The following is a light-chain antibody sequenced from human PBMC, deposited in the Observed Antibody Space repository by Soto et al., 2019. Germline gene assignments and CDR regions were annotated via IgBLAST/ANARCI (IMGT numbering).Light chain of an antibody. CDR3: SSYTSRTTLDV. CDR1: NSDVGGYDY. CDR2: EVS. J-gene: IGLJ1*01. V-gene: IGLV2-14*01. Sequence: QSVLTQPPSVSGSPGQSITISCTGTNSDVGGYDYVSWYQQHPGKAPKLIIYEVSNRPSGVSNRFSGSKSGNTASLTISGLQAEDEADYHCSSYTSRTTLDVFGTGTKVTVL.